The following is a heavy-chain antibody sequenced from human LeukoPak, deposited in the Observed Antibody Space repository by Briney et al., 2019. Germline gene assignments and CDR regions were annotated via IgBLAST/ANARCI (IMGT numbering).Heavy chain of an antibody. J-gene: IGHJ4*02. Sequence: ASLKVSCTASVYTFTGYYMHWVRQAPGQGLEWMGWINPKSGGTNYLQKFQGRVTMTRDTSISTAYMELSRLRSDDTAVYYCARATAENDYWGQGTLVTVSS. V-gene: IGHV1-2*02. D-gene: IGHD1-14*01. CDR1: VYTFTGYY. CDR2: INPKSGGT. CDR3: ARATAENDY.